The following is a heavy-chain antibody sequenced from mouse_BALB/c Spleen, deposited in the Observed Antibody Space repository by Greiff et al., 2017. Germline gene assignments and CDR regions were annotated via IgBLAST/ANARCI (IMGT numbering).Heavy chain of an antibody. Sequence: VKLMESGPGLVAPSQSLSITCTVSGFSLTSYGVHWVRQPPGKGLEWLGVIWAGGSTNYNSALMSRLSISKDNSKSQVFLKMNSLQTDDTAMYYCARDKLTGTGFAYWGQGTLVTVSA. D-gene: IGHD4-1*01. CDR2: IWAGGST. J-gene: IGHJ3*01. V-gene: IGHV2-9*02. CDR1: GFSLTSYG. CDR3: ARDKLTGTGFAY.